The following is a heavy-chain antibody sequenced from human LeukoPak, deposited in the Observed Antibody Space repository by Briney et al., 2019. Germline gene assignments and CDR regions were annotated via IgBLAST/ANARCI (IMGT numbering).Heavy chain of an antibody. J-gene: IGHJ4*02. CDR1: GGSISSYY. Sequence: SETLSLTCTVSGGSISSYYWSWIRQPPGKGLEWIGHIYYSGSTNYNPSLKSRVTISVDTSKNQFSLKLRYVTAADTAVYYCARVTGYMVEDFFDYWGQGTLVTVSS. V-gene: IGHV4-59*01. D-gene: IGHD3-9*01. CDR3: ARVTGYMVEDFFDY. CDR2: IYYSGST.